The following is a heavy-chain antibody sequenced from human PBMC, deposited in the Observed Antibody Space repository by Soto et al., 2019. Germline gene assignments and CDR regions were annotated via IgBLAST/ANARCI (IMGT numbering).Heavy chain of an antibody. CDR2: SRNKGQSYTT. Sequence: SQTLFYTDSEFKYRDHYLDCVRQAPGKGLEWVGRSRNKGQSYTTEYAASVKGKFTISRNDTKNSLFLQMNSLKIEDTAVYYCASATTVTDYWGRGTLVTVSS. CDR3: ASATTVTDY. J-gene: IGHJ4*02. CDR1: EFKYRDHY. V-gene: IGHV3-72*01. D-gene: IGHD4-17*01.